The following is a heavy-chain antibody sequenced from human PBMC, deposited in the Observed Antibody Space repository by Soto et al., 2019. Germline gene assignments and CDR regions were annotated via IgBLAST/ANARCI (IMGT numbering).Heavy chain of an antibody. J-gene: IGHJ3*02. D-gene: IGHD4-4*01. CDR3: AKDLYSNYGDAFDI. CDR2: ISWNSDNI. Sequence: EVQLVESGGGLVQPGRSLRLSCAASGFTFDDYAMHWVRQAPGKGLEWVSGISWNSDNIVYADSVKVRFTISRDNAKNSLYLKMNSLRAEDTALYYCAKDLYSNYGDAFDIWGQGTMVTVSS. V-gene: IGHV3-9*01. CDR1: GFTFDDYA.